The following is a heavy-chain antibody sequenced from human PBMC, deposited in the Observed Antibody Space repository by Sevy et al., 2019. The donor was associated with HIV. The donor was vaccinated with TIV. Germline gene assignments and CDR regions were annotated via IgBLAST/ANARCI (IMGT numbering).Heavy chain of an antibody. V-gene: IGHV3-48*02. D-gene: IGHD3-9*01. CDR2: ISSSSSNI. Sequence: GESLKISCAASGFTFSSNSMNWVRQAPGKGLEWVSYISSSSSNIYYADSVKGRFTTSRDNAKKSLYLQMNSLREEDTAVYYCASDVEYYDILTGYYKGYGMDVWGQGTTVTVSS. CDR1: GFTFSSNS. CDR3: ASDVEYYDILTGYYKGYGMDV. J-gene: IGHJ6*02.